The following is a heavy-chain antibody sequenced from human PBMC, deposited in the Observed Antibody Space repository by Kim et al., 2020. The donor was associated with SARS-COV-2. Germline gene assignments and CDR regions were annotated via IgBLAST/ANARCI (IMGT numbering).Heavy chain of an antibody. J-gene: IGHJ4*02. V-gene: IGHV4-34*01. Sequence: HSGSANYTPSLKGRVTLSLDTSKNQFSLQLSSVTAADTAVYYCARFPLLRFWGQGTLVTVSS. CDR2: HSGSA. CDR3: ARFPLLRF. D-gene: IGHD3-16*01.